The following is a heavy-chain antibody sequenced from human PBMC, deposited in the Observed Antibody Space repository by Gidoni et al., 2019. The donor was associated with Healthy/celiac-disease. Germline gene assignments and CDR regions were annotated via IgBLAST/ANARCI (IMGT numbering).Heavy chain of an antibody. Sequence: QVQLVQSGAEVKKPGASVKVSCKASGYTFTSYDINWVRQATGQGLEWMGWMNPNSGNTGYAQKFQGRVTMTRNTSISTAYMELSSLRSEDTAVYYCARGRPRRGCSGGSCYFGAFDIWGQGTMVTVSS. CDR3: ARGRPRRGCSGGSCYFGAFDI. CDR2: MNPNSGNT. CDR1: GYTFTSYD. J-gene: IGHJ3*02. D-gene: IGHD2-15*01. V-gene: IGHV1-8*01.